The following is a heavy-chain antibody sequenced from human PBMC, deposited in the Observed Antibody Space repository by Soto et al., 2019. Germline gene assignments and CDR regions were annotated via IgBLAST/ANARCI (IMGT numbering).Heavy chain of an antibody. CDR2: IYYSGST. Sequence: SETLSLTCTVSGGSIDNYYWSWIRQPPGKGLEWIGYIYYSGSTNYNPSLRSRVTISVDTSKNQFSLRLSSVTAADTAVYYCARDRGYSNWFDPWGQGTLVTSPQ. V-gene: IGHV4-59*01. J-gene: IGHJ5*02. CDR1: GGSIDNYY. CDR3: ARDRGYSNWFDP. D-gene: IGHD5-18*01.